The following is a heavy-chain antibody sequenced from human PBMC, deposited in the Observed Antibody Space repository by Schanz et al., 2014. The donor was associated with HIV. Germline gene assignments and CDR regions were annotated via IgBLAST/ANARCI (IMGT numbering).Heavy chain of an antibody. D-gene: IGHD3-9*01. CDR2: MNQDGSRK. Sequence: EVQLVESGGGLVQPGGSLRLSCAASGFTFSSYWMTWVRQAPGKGLEMVANMNQDGSRKYYVDSVKGRFTISRDNAANSLFLQMNSLRAEDTAVYYCAREAYDISTGYYNPVLGYWGQGTLVTVSS. CDR3: AREAYDISTGYYNPVLGY. J-gene: IGHJ4*02. CDR1: GFTFSSYW. V-gene: IGHV3-7*01.